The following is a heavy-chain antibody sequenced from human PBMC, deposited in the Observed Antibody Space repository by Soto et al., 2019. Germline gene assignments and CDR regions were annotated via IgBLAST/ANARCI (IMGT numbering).Heavy chain of an antibody. J-gene: IGHJ6*02. D-gene: IGHD1-26*01. CDR3: ARGGRYRKNYYFGMDV. CDR1: GFTLSNFW. V-gene: IGHV3-74*01. CDR2: INSDGRST. Sequence: EVQLVESGGGLFQPGGSLRLSCAASGFTLSNFWMHWVRQAPGKGLEWVSRINSDGRSTSYVDSVKGRFTISRDNANNTLYLEMNSLRAEDTAVYFCARGGRYRKNYYFGMDVWGQGTTVTVSS.